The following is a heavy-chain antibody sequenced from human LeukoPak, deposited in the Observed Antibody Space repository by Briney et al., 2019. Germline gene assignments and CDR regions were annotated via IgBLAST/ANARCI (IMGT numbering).Heavy chain of an antibody. CDR2: INPSGGST. CDR3: ARGGSGWPFDY. V-gene: IGHV1-46*01. J-gene: IGHJ4*02. Sequence: ASVKVSCKASGYTFTSYYMHWVQQAPGQGPEWMGIINPSGGSTSYAQKFQGRVTMTRDMSTSTVYMELSSLRSEDTAVYYCARGGSGWPFDYWGQGTLVTVSS. CDR1: GYTFTSYY. D-gene: IGHD6-19*01.